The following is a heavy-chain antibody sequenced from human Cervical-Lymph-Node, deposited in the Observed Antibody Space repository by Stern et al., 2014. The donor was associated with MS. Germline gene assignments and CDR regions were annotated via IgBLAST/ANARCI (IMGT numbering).Heavy chain of an antibody. V-gene: IGHV1-69*01. D-gene: IGHD1-26*01. CDR1: GGTFSSYA. CDR2: IIPSFVTA. J-gene: IGHJ6*02. Sequence: VQLVESGAEVKKPGSSVKVSCKASGGTFSSYAISWVRQAPGQGLEWMGGIIPSFVTANYAQKFQGRVTITADESTSTAYMELSSLRSEDTAVYYCARGELKEGLVRGMDVWAKGPRSPSP. CDR3: ARGELKEGLVRGMDV.